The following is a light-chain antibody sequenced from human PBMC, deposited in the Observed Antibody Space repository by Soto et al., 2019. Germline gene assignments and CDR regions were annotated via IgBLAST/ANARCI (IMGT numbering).Light chain of an antibody. Sequence: EIVMTQSPATLSVSPGERATLSCRASQSVSSYLAWYQQKPGQAPSLLIYAINTRATGTPATFSGSGSGTEFTLTISSLQSEHSAVYYCQQYNKWPWTFGQGTKVDIK. CDR3: QQYNKWPWT. CDR1: QSVSSY. V-gene: IGKV3-15*01. CDR2: AIN. J-gene: IGKJ1*01.